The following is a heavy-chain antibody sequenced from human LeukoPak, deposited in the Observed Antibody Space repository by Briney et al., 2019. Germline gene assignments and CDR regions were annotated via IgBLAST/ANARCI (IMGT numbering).Heavy chain of an antibody. Sequence: ASVKVSCKASGYTFTSYYMHWVRQAPGQGLEWMGWMNPNSGNTGYAQKFQGRVTMTRNTSISTAYMELSSLRSEDTAVYYCARGGIAAAGYYFDYWGQGTLVTVSS. J-gene: IGHJ4*02. D-gene: IGHD6-13*01. CDR1: GYTFTSYY. V-gene: IGHV1-8*02. CDR3: ARGGIAAAGYYFDY. CDR2: MNPNSGNT.